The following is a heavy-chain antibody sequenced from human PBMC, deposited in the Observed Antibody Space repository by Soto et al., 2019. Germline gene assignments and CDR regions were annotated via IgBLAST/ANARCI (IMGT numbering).Heavy chain of an antibody. CDR2: IYSGGST. Sequence: EVQLVESGGGLIQPGGSLRLSCAASGFNVSSNYMSWVRQAPGKGLEWVSLIYSGGSTYYADSVKGRFTISRDNSKNTLYLQMNSLTAEDTAVYYCARDLGSGSSSENFDYWGQGTLVIVSS. CDR1: GFNVSSNY. D-gene: IGHD1-26*01. V-gene: IGHV3-53*01. J-gene: IGHJ4*02. CDR3: ARDLGSGSSSENFDY.